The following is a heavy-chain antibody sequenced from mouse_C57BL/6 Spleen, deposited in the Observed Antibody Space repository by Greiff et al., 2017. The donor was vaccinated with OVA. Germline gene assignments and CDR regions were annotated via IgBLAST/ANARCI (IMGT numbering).Heavy chain of an antibody. CDR3: ARRDWDGYAMDD. J-gene: IGHJ4*01. D-gene: IGHD4-1*01. Sequence: VQLQQPGAELVKPGASVKLSCKASGYTFTSYWMHWVKQRPGQGLEWIGMIHPNSGSTNYNEKFKSKATLTVDKSSSTAYMQLSSLTSEDSAVYYCARRDWDGYAMDDWGQGTSVTVSS. CDR1: GYTFTSYW. V-gene: IGHV1-64*01. CDR2: IHPNSGST.